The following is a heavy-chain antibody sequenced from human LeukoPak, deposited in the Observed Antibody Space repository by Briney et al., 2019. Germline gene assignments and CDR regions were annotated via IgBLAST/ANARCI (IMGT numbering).Heavy chain of an antibody. CDR3: ARGPNYDSSGYCSRWAFDI. CDR2: IYYSGST. Sequence: PSQTLSLTCTVSGGSISRYYRSWIRQPPGKGLEWIVYIYYSGSTSYNPSLKSRVTISVDTSKNQFSLKLSSVTAADTAVYYCARGPNYDSSGYCSRWAFDIWGQGTMVTVSS. V-gene: IGHV4-59*12. CDR1: GGSISRYY. J-gene: IGHJ3*02. D-gene: IGHD3-22*01.